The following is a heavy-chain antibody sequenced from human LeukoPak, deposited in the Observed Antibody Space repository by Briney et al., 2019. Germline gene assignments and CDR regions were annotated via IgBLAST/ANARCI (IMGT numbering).Heavy chain of an antibody. V-gene: IGHV3-7*01. D-gene: IGHD2-2*01. J-gene: IGHJ4*02. CDR2: IKQDGSEK. Sequence: GGSLRLSCAASGFTFSDYYMDWVRQAPGKGLEWVANIKQDGSEKYYVDSVKGRFTISRDNAKNSLYLQMNSLRAEDTAVYYCASFVVGGDYWGQGTLVTVSS. CDR1: GFTFSDYY. CDR3: ASFVVGGDY.